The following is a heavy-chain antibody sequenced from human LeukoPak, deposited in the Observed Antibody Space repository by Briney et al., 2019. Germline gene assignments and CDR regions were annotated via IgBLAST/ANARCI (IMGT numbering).Heavy chain of an antibody. CDR2: IYHSGST. J-gene: IGHJ4*02. CDR3: ARDDTSGYSYGVYFDY. CDR1: GYSISSGYY. Sequence: SETLSLTCAVSGYSISSGYYWGWIRQPPGKGLEWIGSIYHSGSTYYNPSLKSRVTISVDTSKNQLSLKLSSVTAADTAVYYCARDDTSGYSYGVYFDYWGQGTLVTVSS. V-gene: IGHV4-38-2*02. D-gene: IGHD5-18*01.